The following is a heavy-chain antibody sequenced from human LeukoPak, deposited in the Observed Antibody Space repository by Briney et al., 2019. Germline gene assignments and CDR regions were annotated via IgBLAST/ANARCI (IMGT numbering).Heavy chain of an antibody. CDR2: INNDGSST. V-gene: IGHV3-74*01. CDR1: GLTLSYDW. J-gene: IGHJ4*02. D-gene: IGHD6-13*01. Sequence: GGSLRLSCAASGLTLSYDWMHWLRQAPGKGLAWVSRINNDGSSTTYADSVRGRFTISRDNAKTTMYLQMDSLRAEDTAVYYCARGHPMAAVGSAGYWGQGTLVTVSS. CDR3: ARGHPMAAVGSAGY.